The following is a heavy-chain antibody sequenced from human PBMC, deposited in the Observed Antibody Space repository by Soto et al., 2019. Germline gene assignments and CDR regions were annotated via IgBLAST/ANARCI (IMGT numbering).Heavy chain of an antibody. J-gene: IGHJ3*02. CDR2: IYSGGST. Sequence: GGSLRLSCAASGFTVSSNYMSWVRQAPGKGLEWVSVIYSGGSTYYADSVKGRFTISRDNAKNTLYLQMNSLRAEDTAVYYCARDQYSSSCYFHSTNAFDIWGQGTMVTVSS. D-gene: IGHD6-13*01. CDR3: ARDQYSSSCYFHSTNAFDI. CDR1: GFTVSSNY. V-gene: IGHV3-66*01.